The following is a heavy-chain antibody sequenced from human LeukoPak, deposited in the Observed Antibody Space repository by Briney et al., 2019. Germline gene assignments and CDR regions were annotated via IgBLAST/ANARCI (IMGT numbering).Heavy chain of an antibody. D-gene: IGHD3-22*01. Sequence: SETLSLTCTISGGSISSDGFYWGWIRQHPGKGLEWIGYIYYSGSTCYNPSLKSRVTISVDTSKNQFSLKLTSVTAADTAVYYCARTYYDSRLDYWGQGTLVTVSS. CDR1: GGSISSDGFY. J-gene: IGHJ4*02. CDR2: IYYSGST. CDR3: ARTYYDSRLDY. V-gene: IGHV4-31*03.